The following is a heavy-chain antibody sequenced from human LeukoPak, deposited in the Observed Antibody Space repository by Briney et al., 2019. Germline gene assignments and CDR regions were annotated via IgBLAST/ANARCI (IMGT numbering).Heavy chain of an antibody. Sequence: PSETLSLTCTVSGGSISNYYWSWIRQPAGKGLEWIGRIYTSGNTNYNPSLKSRVTMSVDTSKNQFSLKLSSVTAADTAVYYCARDVPYCTNGICYVRDYYYYMDVWGKGTTVTVS. CDR2: IYTSGNT. CDR3: ARDVPYCTNGICYVRDYYYYMDV. J-gene: IGHJ6*03. CDR1: GGSISNYY. D-gene: IGHD2-8*01. V-gene: IGHV4-4*07.